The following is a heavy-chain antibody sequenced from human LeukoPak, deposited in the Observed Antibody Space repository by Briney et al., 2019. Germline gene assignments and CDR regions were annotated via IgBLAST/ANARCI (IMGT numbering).Heavy chain of an antibody. CDR1: GFTFSGNH. CDR3: ARDPRDGYGHFDY. V-gene: IGHV3-66*02. J-gene: IGHJ4*02. CDR2: IYSDGDT. Sequence: GGSLRLSCVVSGFTFSGNHMNWVRQAPGKGLEWVSVIYSDGDTYYADPVKGRFTISRDSSRNTLSLQMNSLKPEDTAVYYCARDPRDGYGHFDYWGQGTLVTVSS. D-gene: IGHD5-24*01.